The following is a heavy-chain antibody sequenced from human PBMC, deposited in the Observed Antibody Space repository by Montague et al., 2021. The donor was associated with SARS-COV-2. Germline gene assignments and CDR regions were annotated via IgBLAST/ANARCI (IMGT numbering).Heavy chain of an antibody. CDR1: GDSISTYY. D-gene: IGHD3-22*01. CDR2: IYYNGYT. CDR3: ARGGATYYYDTSGYVNAFDT. Sequence: SETLSLTSTLSGDSISTYYWSWIRQPPGKGLEWIGYIYYNGYTNYNPSLKSRVTMSVDTSKNQFSLRLSSVTAADTAVYFCARGGATYYYDTSGYVNAFDTWGQGTMVTVSS. J-gene: IGHJ3*02. V-gene: IGHV4-59*01.